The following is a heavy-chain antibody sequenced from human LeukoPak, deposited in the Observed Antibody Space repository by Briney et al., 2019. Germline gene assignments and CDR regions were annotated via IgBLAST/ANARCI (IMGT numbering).Heavy chain of an antibody. CDR1: GGTFSSYA. V-gene: IGHV1-69*13. CDR2: IIPIFGTA. Sequence: GASVKVSCKASGGTFSSYAISWVRQAPGQGLEWMGGIIPIFGTANYAQKFQGRVTITADESTSTAYMELSSLRSEDTAVYYCARDIAAREALDYWGQGTLVTVSS. CDR3: ARDIAAREALDY. D-gene: IGHD6-6*01. J-gene: IGHJ4*02.